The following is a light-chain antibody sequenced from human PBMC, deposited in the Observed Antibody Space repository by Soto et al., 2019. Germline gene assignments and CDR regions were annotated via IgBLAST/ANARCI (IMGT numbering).Light chain of an antibody. CDR2: GAS. CDR3: QHYNNWSPIT. V-gene: IGKV3-15*01. CDR1: QSVSSN. Sequence: EIVMTQSPAPLSVSPGERATLSCRASQSVSSNLAWYQQKPGQAPRLLIYGASTRATGIPARFSGSGSGTEFTLTISGLQSEDFAVYYCQHYNNWSPITFGQGTRLEIK. J-gene: IGKJ5*01.